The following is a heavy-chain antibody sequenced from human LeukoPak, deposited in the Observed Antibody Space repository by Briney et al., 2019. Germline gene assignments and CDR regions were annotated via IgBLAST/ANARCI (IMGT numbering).Heavy chain of an antibody. CDR2: INTNTGNP. D-gene: IGHD2/OR15-2a*01. CDR1: GYTFTSYA. V-gene: IGHV7-4-1*02. CDR3: ARDVRTKWFDP. Sequence: ASVKVSCKASGYTFTSYAMNWVRQAPGQGLEWMGWINTNTGNPMYAQGFTGRSVFSLDTSVSTAYLQISSLKAEDTAVYYCARDVRTKWFDPWGQGTLVTVSS. J-gene: IGHJ5*02.